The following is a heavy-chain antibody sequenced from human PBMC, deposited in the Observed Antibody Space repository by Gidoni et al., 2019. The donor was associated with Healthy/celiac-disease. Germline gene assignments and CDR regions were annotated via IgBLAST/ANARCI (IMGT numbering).Heavy chain of an antibody. Sequence: EVQLVESGGGLVKPGGSLRPSCAASGFTFSSYSMNWVRQAPGKGLEWVSSISSSSSYIYYADSVKGRFTISRDNAKNSLYLQMNSLRAEDTAVYYCARDLTTRGDYWGQGTLVTVSS. CDR1: GFTFSSYS. CDR2: ISSSSSYI. D-gene: IGHD3-22*01. V-gene: IGHV3-21*01. CDR3: ARDLTTRGDY. J-gene: IGHJ4*02.